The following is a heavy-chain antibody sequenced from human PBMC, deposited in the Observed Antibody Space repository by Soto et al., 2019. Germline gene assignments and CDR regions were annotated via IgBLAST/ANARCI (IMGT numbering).Heavy chain of an antibody. CDR2: TYYRSKRYN. J-gene: IGHJ5*02. CDR3: AMALKQYRAFDP. Sequence: SQTLSLTCVGSGDTVSSNSAAWNWIRQSPSRGLEWLGRTYYRSKRYNDYAVSVKSRITINPDTSKNQFSLQLNSVTPEDTAVYYCAMALKQYRAFDPWGQGTLVTVSS. D-gene: IGHD4-4*01. V-gene: IGHV6-1*01. CDR1: GDTVSSNSAA.